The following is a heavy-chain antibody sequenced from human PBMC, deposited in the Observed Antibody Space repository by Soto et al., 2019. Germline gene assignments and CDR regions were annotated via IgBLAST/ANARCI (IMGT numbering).Heavy chain of an antibody. CDR1: GFTFSSYG. V-gene: IGHV3-33*01. J-gene: IGHJ6*02. D-gene: IGHD6-6*01. CDR2: IWYDGSNK. CDR3: ARDRHSSSFYYYYGMDV. Sequence: GGSLRLSCAASGFTFSSYGMHWVRQAPGKGLEWVAVIWYDGSNKYYADSVKGRFTISRDNSKNTLYLQMNSLRAEDTAVYYCARDRHSSSFYYYYGMDVWGQGTTVTSP.